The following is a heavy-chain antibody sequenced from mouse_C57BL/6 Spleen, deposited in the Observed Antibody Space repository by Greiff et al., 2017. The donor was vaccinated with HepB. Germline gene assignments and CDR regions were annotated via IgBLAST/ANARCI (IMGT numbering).Heavy chain of an antibody. Sequence: EVKLMESGPELVKPGASVKIPCKASGYTFTDYNMDWVKQSHGKSLEWIGDINPNNGGTIYNQKFKGKATLTVDKSSSTAYMELRSLTSEDTAVYYCATNYGSSYWFAYWGQGTLVTVSA. D-gene: IGHD1-1*01. V-gene: IGHV1-18*01. CDR2: INPNNGGT. CDR1: GYTFTDYN. CDR3: ATNYGSSYWFAY. J-gene: IGHJ3*01.